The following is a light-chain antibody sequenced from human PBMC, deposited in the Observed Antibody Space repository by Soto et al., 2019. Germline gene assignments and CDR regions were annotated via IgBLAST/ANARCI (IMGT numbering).Light chain of an antibody. CDR2: KAS. J-gene: IGKJ1*01. CDR1: QRIDTW. Sequence: DIQMTQSPSIVSASVGDRVTITCRASQRIDTWLAWYQQKPGKAPKLLIYKASSLESGVPSRFSGSGSGTEFTLTISSLQPDDFATYYCQQYNSYWTFGQGTKVEIK. CDR3: QQYNSYWT. V-gene: IGKV1-5*03.